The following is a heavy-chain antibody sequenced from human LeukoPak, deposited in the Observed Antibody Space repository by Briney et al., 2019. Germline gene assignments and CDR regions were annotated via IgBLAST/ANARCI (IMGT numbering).Heavy chain of an antibody. D-gene: IGHD1-1*01. CDR2: IFATDST. CDR3: ARRATLRGNNSGSTYWYLDL. J-gene: IGHJ2*01. V-gene: IGHV3-66*01. Sequence: PGGSLRLSCEASGFTVSDSYMGWLRQAPGKRLEWLSVIFATDSTYYADSVKGRFIISRDDSKNTVYLQLGSLRDEDTAVYYCARRATLRGNNSGSTYWYLDLWGRGTLVTVSS. CDR1: GFTVSDSY.